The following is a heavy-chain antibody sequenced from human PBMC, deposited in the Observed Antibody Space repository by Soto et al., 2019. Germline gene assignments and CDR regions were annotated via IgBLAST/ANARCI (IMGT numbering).Heavy chain of an antibody. CDR1: GFTFSNAW. Sequence: GGSLSLSCAASGFTFSNAWINWVRQAPGKGLEWVGRIKSKTDGGTTDFAAPVKGRFAISRDDSKNMVYLQMISLKTEDTGIYYCSTDSYSTVIVGRFDYWGQGTLVTVSS. D-gene: IGHD3-16*02. V-gene: IGHV3-15*07. J-gene: IGHJ4*02. CDR2: IKSKTDGGTT. CDR3: STDSYSTVIVGRFDY.